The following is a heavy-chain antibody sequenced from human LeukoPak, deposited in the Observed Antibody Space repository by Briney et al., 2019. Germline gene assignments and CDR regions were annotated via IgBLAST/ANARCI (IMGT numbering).Heavy chain of an antibody. Sequence: ASVKVSCKASGYTFTSYYMHWVRQAPGQGLEWMAIINPSGGSINYAQKFQGRVTMTRDTSTSTVNMELSSLRSEDTAVYYCARGDDDSSSSRLGDYWGQGTLVTVSS. J-gene: IGHJ4*02. D-gene: IGHD6-6*01. CDR1: GYTFTSYY. CDR3: ARGDDDSSSSRLGDY. V-gene: IGHV1-46*01. CDR2: INPSGGSI.